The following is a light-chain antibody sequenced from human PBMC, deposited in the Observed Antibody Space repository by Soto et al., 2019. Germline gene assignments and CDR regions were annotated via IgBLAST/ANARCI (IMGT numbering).Light chain of an antibody. CDR1: QGISSY. V-gene: IGKV1-9*01. CDR3: PQLNSYPLT. J-gene: IGKJ4*01. CDR2: AAS. Sequence: IQLTQSPSSLSASVGDRVTITCRASQGISSYLAWYQQKPGKAPKLLIYAASTLQSGVPSRFSGSGSGTDFTPNIRSLQHEDFATDYCPQLNSYPLTFGSGTKVAIK.